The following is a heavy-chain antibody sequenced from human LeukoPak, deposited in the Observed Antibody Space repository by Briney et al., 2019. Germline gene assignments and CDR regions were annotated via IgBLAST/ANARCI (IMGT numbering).Heavy chain of an antibody. D-gene: IGHD3-22*01. V-gene: IGHV4-31*03. CDR2: IYYSGST. J-gene: IGHJ4*02. CDR3: ARATYYYDSSGYLYRYFDY. CDR1: GGSISSGGYY. Sequence: PSQTLSLTCTVSGGSISSGGYYWSWIRQHPGQGLEWIGYIYYSGSTYYNPSLKSRVTISVDTSKNQFSLKLSSVTAADTAVYYCARATYYYDSSGYLYRYFDYWGQGTLVTVSS.